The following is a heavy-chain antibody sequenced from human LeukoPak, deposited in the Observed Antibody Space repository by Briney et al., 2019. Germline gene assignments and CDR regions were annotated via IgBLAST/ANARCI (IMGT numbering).Heavy chain of an antibody. V-gene: IGHV4-59*01. J-gene: IGHJ4*02. CDR3: ARENYSGYSPYYFDY. Sequence: SETLSLTCTVSGGSISSYYWSWIRQPPGKGLEWIGYIYHSGTTNYNPSLKSRVTISVDTSKNQFSLKLTSVTAADTAVYYCARENYSGYSPYYFDYWGQGTLVTVSS. D-gene: IGHD5-12*01. CDR2: IYHSGTT. CDR1: GGSISSYY.